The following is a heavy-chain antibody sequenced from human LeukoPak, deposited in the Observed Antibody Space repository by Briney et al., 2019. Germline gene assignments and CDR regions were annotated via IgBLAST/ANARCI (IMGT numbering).Heavy chain of an antibody. CDR2: ISYDGSNK. J-gene: IGHJ4*02. CDR1: GFTFSSYG. V-gene: IGHV3-33*05. CDR3: ARDKVGATLRAVDY. D-gene: IGHD1-26*01. Sequence: GGSLRLSCAASGFTFSSYGMHWVRQAPGKGLEWVAVISYDGSNKYYADSVKGRFTISRDNSKNTLYLQMNSLRAEDTAVYYCARDKVGATLRAVDYWGQGTLVTVSS.